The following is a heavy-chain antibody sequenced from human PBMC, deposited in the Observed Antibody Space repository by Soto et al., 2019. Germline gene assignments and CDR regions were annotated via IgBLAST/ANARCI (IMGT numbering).Heavy chain of an antibody. V-gene: IGHV4-30-2*01. Sequence: SETLSLTCAVSGGSISSGGYSWSWIRQPPGKGLEWIGYIYHSGSTYYNPSLKSRVTISVDRSKNQFSLKLSSVTAADTAVYYCARCIAALGPIDYWGQGTLVTVSS. D-gene: IGHD6-13*01. CDR3: ARCIAALGPIDY. CDR1: GGSISSGGYS. CDR2: IYHSGST. J-gene: IGHJ4*02.